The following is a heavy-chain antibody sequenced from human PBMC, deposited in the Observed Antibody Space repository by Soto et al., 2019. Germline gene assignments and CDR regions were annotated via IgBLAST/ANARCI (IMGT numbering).Heavy chain of an antibody. J-gene: IGHJ6*02. CDR3: ARSASRGDIVVVPAAMTDGYYGMDV. CDR1: GYTFTGYY. D-gene: IGHD2-2*01. CDR2: INPNSGGT. V-gene: IGHV1-2*04. Sequence: ASVKVSCKASGYTFTGYYMHWVGQAPGQGLEWMGWINPNSGGTNYAQKFQGWVTMTRDTSISTAYMELSRLRSDDTAVYYCARSASRGDIVVVPAAMTDGYYGMDVWGQGTTVTVSS.